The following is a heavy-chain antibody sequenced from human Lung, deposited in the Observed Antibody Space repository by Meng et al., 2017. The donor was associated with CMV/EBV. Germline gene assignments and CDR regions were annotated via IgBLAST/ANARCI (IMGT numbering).Heavy chain of an antibody. CDR2: INPNNGDT. CDR1: GYTFSAYY. J-gene: IGHJ5*02. Sequence: SVXVSXXPSGYTFSAYYIHWVRQAPGQGLDYMGWINPNNGDTNYAQNFKGRVTFIKDTSISTAYMELSRLRYDDTAVYYCARGSYFDFWSGSRLDPWGQGSLVTVSS. D-gene: IGHD3-3*01. V-gene: IGHV1-2*02. CDR3: ARGSYFDFWSGSRLDP.